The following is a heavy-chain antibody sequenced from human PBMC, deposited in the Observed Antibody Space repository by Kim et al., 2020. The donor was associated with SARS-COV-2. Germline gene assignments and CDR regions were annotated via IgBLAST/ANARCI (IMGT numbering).Heavy chain of an antibody. J-gene: IGHJ4*02. CDR3: AGVGAFRGVIDY. D-gene: IGHD3-10*01. Sequence: SYNPSLKSRVTISVDPAKNQFSLKLSSVTAADTAVYYCAGVGAFRGVIDYWGQGTLVTVSS. V-gene: IGHV4-59*01.